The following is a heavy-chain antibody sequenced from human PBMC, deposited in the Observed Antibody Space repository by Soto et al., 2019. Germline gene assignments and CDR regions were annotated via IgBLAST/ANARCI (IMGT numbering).Heavy chain of an antibody. D-gene: IGHD6-6*01. J-gene: IGHJ4*02. Sequence: EESLKISCKGSGKFFSNYWIAWVRQMPGKGLEWTGVIFVGDSDTRYSPSFEGQVTISADKSISTVYLQWDSLKASDTAIYYCATHLGSSVAVRPPGDSGQATHVSVS. CDR1: GKFFSNYW. V-gene: IGHV5-51*01. CDR3: ATHLGSSVAVRPPGD. CDR2: IFVGDSDT.